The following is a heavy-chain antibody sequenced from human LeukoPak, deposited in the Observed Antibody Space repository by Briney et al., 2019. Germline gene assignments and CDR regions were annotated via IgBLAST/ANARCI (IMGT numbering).Heavy chain of an antibody. D-gene: IGHD5-18*01. CDR2: IWYDGSNK. V-gene: IGHV3-33*01. CDR3: ARGVGGYSYGTDY. J-gene: IGHJ4*02. Sequence: GRSLRLSCAASGFTFSSYGMHWVRQAPGKGLEWVAVIWYDGSNKYYADSVKGRFTISRDNSMNTLSLQMNSLRAEDTAVYYCARGVGGYSYGTDYWGPGTLVTVSS. CDR1: GFTFSSYG.